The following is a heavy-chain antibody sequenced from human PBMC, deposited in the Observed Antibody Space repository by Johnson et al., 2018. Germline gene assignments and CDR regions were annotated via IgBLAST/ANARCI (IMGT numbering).Heavy chain of an antibody. V-gene: IGHV3-33*08. Sequence: VQLVEAGGGVVQPGRSLRLSCAASGFTFSSYGMHWVRQAPGKGLEWVAVIWYDGSNKYYADSVKGRFTISRDNSKNTLYLQMNSLRAEDTAVYYCARDSRERGDGWFDPWGQGTLVTVSS. D-gene: IGHD2-21*01. CDR1: GFTFSSYG. CDR2: IWYDGSNK. CDR3: ARDSRERGDGWFDP. J-gene: IGHJ5*02.